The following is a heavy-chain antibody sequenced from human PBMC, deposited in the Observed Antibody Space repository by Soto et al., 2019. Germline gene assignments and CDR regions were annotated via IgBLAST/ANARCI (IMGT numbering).Heavy chain of an antibody. J-gene: IGHJ4*02. CDR3: ARFQGAYCGGDCLIDY. V-gene: IGHV1-18*04. D-gene: IGHD2-21*02. CDR2: ISAYNGNT. CDR1: GYTFTSYG. Sequence: ASVKVSCKASGYTFTSYGISWVRQAPGQGLEWMGWISAYNGNTNYAQKPQGRVTMTTDTSTSTAYMELRSLRSDDTAVYYCARFQGAYCGGDCLIDYWGQGTLVTVSS.